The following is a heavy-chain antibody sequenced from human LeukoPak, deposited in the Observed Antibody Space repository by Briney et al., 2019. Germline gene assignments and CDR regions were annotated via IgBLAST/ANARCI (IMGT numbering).Heavy chain of an antibody. CDR1: GFTFSSYA. CDR3: AKELDVGAIPSTGFDY. J-gene: IGHJ4*02. D-gene: IGHD1-26*01. V-gene: IGHV3-30*02. CDR2: IWYDGSNK. Sequence: PGGSLRLSCAASGFTFSSYAMSWVRQAPGKGLEWVAVIWYDGSNKYYADSVKGRFTISRDNSKNTLYLQMNSLRAEDTAVYYCAKELDVGAIPSTGFDYWGQGTLVTVSS.